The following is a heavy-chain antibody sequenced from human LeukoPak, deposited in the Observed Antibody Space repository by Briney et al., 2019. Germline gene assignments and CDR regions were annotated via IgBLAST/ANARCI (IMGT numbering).Heavy chain of an antibody. CDR1: GYTFTSYG. V-gene: IGHV1-18*01. CDR3: ARDPYCSSTSCPAPMDG. J-gene: IGHJ6*03. D-gene: IGHD2-2*01. CDR2: ISAYNGTT. Sequence: ASVKVSCKASGYTFTSYGISWGRQAPGQGLEWMGWISAYNGTTNYAQKLQGRVTMTTDTSTSTAYMELRSLRSDDTAVYYCARDPYCSSTSCPAPMDGWGKGTTVTVSS.